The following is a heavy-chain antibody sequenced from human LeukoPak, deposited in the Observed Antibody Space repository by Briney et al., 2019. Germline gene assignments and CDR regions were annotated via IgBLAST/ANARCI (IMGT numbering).Heavy chain of an antibody. Sequence: ASVKVSCKAFGYTFTSNYMHWVRQAPGQGPEWMGVISPSGGSTNYAQKFQGRVTINADKSTTTAYMELSRLRSDDTAVYYCARAGSGGYYYVFFDYWGQGTLVTVSS. CDR2: ISPSGGST. D-gene: IGHD3-22*01. CDR3: ARAGSGGYYYVFFDY. J-gene: IGHJ4*02. CDR1: GYTFTSNY. V-gene: IGHV1-46*01.